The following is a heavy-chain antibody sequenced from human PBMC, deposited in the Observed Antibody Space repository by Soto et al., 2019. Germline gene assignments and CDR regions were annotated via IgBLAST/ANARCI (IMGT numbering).Heavy chain of an antibody. CDR1: GGSFSGYY. D-gene: IGHD6-19*01. CDR2: INHSGST. V-gene: IGHV4-34*01. Sequence: PSETLSLTCAVYGGSFSGYYWSWIRQPPGKGLEWIGEINHSGSTNYNPSLKSRVTISVDTSKNQFSLKLSSVTAADTAVYYCASSPIAVAGYNYFDYWGQGTLVTVSS. J-gene: IGHJ4*02. CDR3: ASSPIAVAGYNYFDY.